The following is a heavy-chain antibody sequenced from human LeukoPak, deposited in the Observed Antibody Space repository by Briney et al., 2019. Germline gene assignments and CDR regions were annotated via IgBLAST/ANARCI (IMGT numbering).Heavy chain of an antibody. CDR3: VRDGGVSGYDLLDY. V-gene: IGHV3-7*01. D-gene: IGHD5-12*01. CDR1: GFTFSNYW. CDR2: INQDGSKE. J-gene: IGHJ4*02. Sequence: GGSLGLSCAASGFTFSNYWMTWVRQAPGTGLEWVAHINQDGSKEYYMDSVKARFTISRDNAKNSLSLQMNSLRAEDTAVDYCVRDGGVSGYDLLDYWGQGTLVTVSS.